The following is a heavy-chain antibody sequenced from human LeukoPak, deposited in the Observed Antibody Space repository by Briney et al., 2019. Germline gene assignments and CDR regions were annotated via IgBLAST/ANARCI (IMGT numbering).Heavy chain of an antibody. Sequence: GGSLRLSCAASGFTFSSYEMNWVRQAPGKGLEWVSYISSSGSTIYYADSVKGRFTISRDNAKNSLYLQMNSLRAEDTAVYYCARGDLWFGELLGCDYWGQGTLVTVSS. V-gene: IGHV3-48*03. J-gene: IGHJ4*02. CDR2: ISSSGSTI. CDR3: ARGDLWFGELLGCDY. D-gene: IGHD3-10*01. CDR1: GFTFSSYE.